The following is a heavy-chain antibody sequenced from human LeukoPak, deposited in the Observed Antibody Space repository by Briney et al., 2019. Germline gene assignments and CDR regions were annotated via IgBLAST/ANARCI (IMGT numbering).Heavy chain of an antibody. J-gene: IGHJ4*02. V-gene: IGHV3-30*02. CDR3: ARGLRIAVAGNIDY. Sequence: GGSLRLSCAASGFTFSSYEMNWVRQAPGKGLEWVAFIRYDGSNKYYADSVKGRFTISRDNSKNTLYLQMNSLRAEDTAVYYCARGLRIAVAGNIDYWGQGTLVTVSS. D-gene: IGHD6-19*01. CDR2: IRYDGSNK. CDR1: GFTFSSYE.